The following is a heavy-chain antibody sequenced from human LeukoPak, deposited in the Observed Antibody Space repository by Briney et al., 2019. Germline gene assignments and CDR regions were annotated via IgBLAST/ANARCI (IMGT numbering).Heavy chain of an antibody. CDR2: ISYDGSNK. CDR1: GFTFSSYA. J-gene: IGHJ4*02. CDR3: ARDESPYGELIDY. Sequence: GGSLRLSCAASGFTFSSYAMHWVRQPPGKGLEWVAVISYDGSNKYYADSVKGRFTISRDNSKNTLYLQMNSLRAEDTAVYYCARDESPYGELIDYWGQGTLVTVSS. D-gene: IGHD4-17*01. V-gene: IGHV3-30-3*01.